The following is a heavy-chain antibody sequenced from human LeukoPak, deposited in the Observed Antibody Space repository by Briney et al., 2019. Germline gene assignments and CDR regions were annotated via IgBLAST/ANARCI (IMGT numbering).Heavy chain of an antibody. J-gene: IGHJ4*02. CDR1: GGSISSSGYY. Sequence: PSETLSLTCTVSGGSISSSGYYWDWIRQPPGKGLEWIGSVYYSGNTYYKSSLESRVTISVDTSNNRFSLKLNSVTAADTGTYYCARTSGGGSVDPGTSGYVDSWGQGSLVTVSS. CDR3: ARTSGGGSVDPGTSGYVDS. V-gene: IGHV4-39*01. CDR2: VYYSGNT. D-gene: IGHD3-22*01.